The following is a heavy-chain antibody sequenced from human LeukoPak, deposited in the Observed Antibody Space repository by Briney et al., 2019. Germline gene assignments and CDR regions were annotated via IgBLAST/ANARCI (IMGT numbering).Heavy chain of an antibody. Sequence: SETLSLTCTVSGGPISSYYWSWIRQPPGKGLEWIGYIYYIGSTNYNPSLKSRVTMSLDTSKTQFSLKLSSVTAADTAVYYCAGGGGWFDSWGQGNPGHRLL. CDR2: IYYIGST. J-gene: IGHJ5*01. CDR1: GGPISSYY. V-gene: IGHV4-59*01. D-gene: IGHD3-10*01. CDR3: AGGGGWFDS.